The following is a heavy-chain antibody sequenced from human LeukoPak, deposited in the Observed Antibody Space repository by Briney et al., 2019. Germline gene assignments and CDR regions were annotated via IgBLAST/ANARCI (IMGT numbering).Heavy chain of an antibody. CDR2: IYSDGST. Sequence: GGALRISRAISWFTVNSKYMNWGRPGPGKGLEWGSVIYSDGSTYYADSVKGRFTISRDNSKNTLYLQMNSLRADDTAVYYCARSGGVTTVAPFDYWGQGTLVTVSS. CDR1: WFTVNSKY. CDR3: ARSGGVTTVAPFDY. D-gene: IGHD4-23*01. V-gene: IGHV3-53*01. J-gene: IGHJ4*02.